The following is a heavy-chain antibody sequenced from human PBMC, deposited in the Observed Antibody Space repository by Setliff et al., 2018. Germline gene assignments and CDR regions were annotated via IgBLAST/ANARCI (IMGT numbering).Heavy chain of an antibody. D-gene: IGHD7-27*01. CDR2: IYTSGST. CDR3: ARGLGSYYYYYMDV. V-gene: IGHV4-61*02. CDR1: GDSISSSSYY. J-gene: IGHJ6*03. Sequence: SETLSLTCTVSGDSISSSSYYWSWIRQPAGKGLEWIGRIYTSGSTNYNPSLKSRVTISVDTSKNQFSLKLSSVTAADTAVYYCARGLGSYYYYYMDVWGKGTTVTVS.